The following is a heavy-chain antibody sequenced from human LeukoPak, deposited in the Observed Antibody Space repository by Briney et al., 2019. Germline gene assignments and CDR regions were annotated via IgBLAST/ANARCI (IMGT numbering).Heavy chain of an antibody. D-gene: IGHD3-10*01. CDR2: IYYSGST. V-gene: IGHV4-59*02. CDR1: GGSVSSYY. J-gene: IGHJ6*02. Sequence: SETLSLTCTVSGGSVSSYYWSWIRQPPGKGLEWIGYIYYSGSTNYNPSLKSRVTISVDTSKNQFSLKLSSVTAADTAVYYCASLPYYYGSGTRDYYGMDVWGQGTTVTVSS. CDR3: ASLPYYYGSGTRDYYGMDV.